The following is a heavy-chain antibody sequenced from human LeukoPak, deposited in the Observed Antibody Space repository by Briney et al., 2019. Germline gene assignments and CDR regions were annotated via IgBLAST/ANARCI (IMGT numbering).Heavy chain of an antibody. CDR2: IYSGGST. V-gene: IGHV3-66*01. Sequence: GGSLRLSCAASVFTVSTTYMSLVRQAPGEGLEGISVIYSGGSTYYADSVKGRFTISRDNSKNTLYLQMNSLRAEDTAVYYCARWAGYSSTWYGLFDYWGQGTLVTVSS. CDR3: ARWAGYSSTWYGLFDY. J-gene: IGHJ4*02. CDR1: VFTVSTTY. D-gene: IGHD6-13*01.